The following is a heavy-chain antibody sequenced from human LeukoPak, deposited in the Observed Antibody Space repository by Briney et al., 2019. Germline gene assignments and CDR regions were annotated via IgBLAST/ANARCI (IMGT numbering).Heavy chain of an antibody. D-gene: IGHD3-10*01. V-gene: IGHV3-30-3*01. CDR2: ISYDGSNK. CDR1: GFTFSSYA. Sequence: GGSLRLSCAASGFTFSSYAMHWVRQAPGKGLEWVAVISYDGSNKYYADSVKGRFTISRDNSKNTLYLQMNSLRAEDTAVYYCAKGATMVPSWFDPWGQGTLVTVSS. CDR3: AKGATMVPSWFDP. J-gene: IGHJ5*02.